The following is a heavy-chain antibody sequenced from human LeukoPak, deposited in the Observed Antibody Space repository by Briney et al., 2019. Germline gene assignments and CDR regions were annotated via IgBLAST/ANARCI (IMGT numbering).Heavy chain of an antibody. V-gene: IGHV3-30*18. CDR1: GFTFSSYG. CDR2: ISYDGSNK. J-gene: IGHJ5*02. CDR3: AKGVLDWFDP. Sequence: GRSLRLSCAASGFTFSSYGMHWVRQAPGKGLEWVAVISYDGSNKYYADSVKGRFTIYRDNSKNTLYLQVDSLRAEDTAVYYCAKGVLDWFDPWGQGTLVTVSS. D-gene: IGHD3-3*01.